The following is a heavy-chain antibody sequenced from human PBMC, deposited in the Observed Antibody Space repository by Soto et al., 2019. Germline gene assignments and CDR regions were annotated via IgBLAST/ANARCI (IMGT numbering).Heavy chain of an antibody. CDR3: AKDWQLALDY. D-gene: IGHD6-6*01. V-gene: IGHV3-30*18. CDR1: GFTFSSYG. CDR2: ILYDGSNK. J-gene: IGHJ4*02. Sequence: PGGSLRLSCAASGFTFSSYGMHWVRQAPGKGLEWVALILYDGSNKYYIDSVKDRFTISRDNSKNTLYLQMNSLRAEDTAVYYCAKDWQLALDYWGQGTLVTVSS.